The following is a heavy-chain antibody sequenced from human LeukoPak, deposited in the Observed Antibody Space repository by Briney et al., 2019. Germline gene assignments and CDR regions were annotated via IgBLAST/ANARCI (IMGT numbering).Heavy chain of an antibody. CDR2: ISSSSSYI. D-gene: IGHD2-2*01. CDR3: ARDLRRCSSTSCYGY. J-gene: IGHJ4*02. CDR1: GFTFSSYA. Sequence: SGGSLRLSCAASGFTFSSYAMSWVRQAPGKGLEWVSSISSSSSYIYYADSVKGRFTISRDNAKNSLYLQMNSLRAEDTAVYYCARDLRRCSSTSCYGYWGQGTLVTVSS. V-gene: IGHV3-21*01.